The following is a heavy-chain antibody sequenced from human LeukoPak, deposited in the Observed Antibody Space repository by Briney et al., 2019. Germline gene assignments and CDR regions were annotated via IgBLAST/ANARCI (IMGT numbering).Heavy chain of an antibody. J-gene: IGHJ6*03. Sequence: GGSLRLSCTASGFTFGDYARSWVRQAPGKGLEWVGFIRSKAYGGTTEYAASVKGRFTISRDDSKSIAYLQMNSLTTEDTAVYYCTRDDSAVRYYYYYYMDVWGKGTTVTVSS. CDR2: IRSKAYGGTT. D-gene: IGHD2-21*02. CDR1: GFTFGDYA. V-gene: IGHV3-49*04. CDR3: TRDDSAVRYYYYYYMDV.